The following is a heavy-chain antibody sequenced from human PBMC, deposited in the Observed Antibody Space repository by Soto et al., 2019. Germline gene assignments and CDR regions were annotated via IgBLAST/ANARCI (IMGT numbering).Heavy chain of an antibody. CDR2: IYYGGST. Sequence: SETLSLTCTVSGGSISSSSYYWGWVRQPPGKGLEWIGNIYYGGSTYYNPSLASRVTISVDTSKNQFSLTLSSVTAADTAVFYCARLDNSGHFYYFDSWGQGTLVTVSS. J-gene: IGHJ4*02. CDR1: GGSISSSSYY. CDR3: ARLDNSGHFYYFDS. D-gene: IGHD3-22*01. V-gene: IGHV4-39*01.